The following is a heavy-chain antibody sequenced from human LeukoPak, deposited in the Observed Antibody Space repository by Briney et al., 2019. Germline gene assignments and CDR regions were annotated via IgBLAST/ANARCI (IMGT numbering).Heavy chain of an antibody. J-gene: IGHJ4*02. V-gene: IGHV5-51*01. CDR1: GYSFTNYW. Sequence: LGESLKISCKGSGYSFTNYWIGWVRQMPGKGLEWMGIIYPGDSDTRHSPSFQGQVTISADKSTSTAYLHWSSLKASDSAMYYCAASTYGSGSYVAFDSWGQGTLVTVSS. CDR2: IYPGDSDT. CDR3: AASTYGSGSYVAFDS. D-gene: IGHD3-10*01.